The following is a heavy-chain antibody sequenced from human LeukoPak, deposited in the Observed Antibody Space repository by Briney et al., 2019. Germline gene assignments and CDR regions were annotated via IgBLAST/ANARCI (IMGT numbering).Heavy chain of an antibody. D-gene: IGHD4-17*01. CDR1: GYSINSGYY. CDR3: ARYGHEFES. CDR2: IHHSGST. J-gene: IGHJ4*02. Sequence: PSETLSLTCAVSGYSINSGYYWGWTRQPPGKGLECIGSIHHSGSTYYNPSLKSRVTISVDTSKNQFSLKLTSVTAADTAVYYCARYGHEFESWGQGTLVTVSS. V-gene: IGHV4-38-2*01.